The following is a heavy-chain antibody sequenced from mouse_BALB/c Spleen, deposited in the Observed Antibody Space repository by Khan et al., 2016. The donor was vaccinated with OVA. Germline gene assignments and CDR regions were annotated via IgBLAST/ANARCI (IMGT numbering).Heavy chain of an antibody. D-gene: IGHD2-14*01. CDR1: GFNIKDTY. CDR3: ARKDYRYDDYFDY. J-gene: IGHJ2*01. V-gene: IGHV14-3*02. CDR2: IDPANGNT. Sequence: VQLQQSGAELVKPGASVKLSCTASGFNIKDTYMHWVKQRPEQGLEWIGRIDPANGNTKYDPKLQGKATITADTSSNTAYLQLSSLTSEDTAVYDCARKDYRYDDYFDYWGQGTTLTVSS.